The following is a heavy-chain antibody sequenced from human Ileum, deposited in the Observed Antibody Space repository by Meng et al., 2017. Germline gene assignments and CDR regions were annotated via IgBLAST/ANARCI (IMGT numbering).Heavy chain of an antibody. CDR2: IYLAGSP. CDR1: GGSISSSFY. Sequence: QGPLQGSGPGLVEPSGTLSLTCTVSGGSISSSFYWSWVRQSSGKGLEWIGQIYLAGSPNYNPSLESRVTISVDKSKNQFSLRLTSVTAADTAIFYCVRHGGKYFDSWGQGTLVTVSS. V-gene: IGHV4-4*02. D-gene: IGHD2-15*01. J-gene: IGHJ4*02. CDR3: VRHGGKYFDS.